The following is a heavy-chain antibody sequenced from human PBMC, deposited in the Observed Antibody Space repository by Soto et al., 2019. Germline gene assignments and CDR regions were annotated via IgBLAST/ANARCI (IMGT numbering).Heavy chain of an antibody. Sequence: GGSLRLSCAVSGFTFSDHYMDWVRQAPGKGLEWVGRSRNKTKSYTTDYAASVKGRFTISRDGSENLLYLQMNSLKTDDTAVYYCALWFGESFEYWGQGTLVTVSS. J-gene: IGHJ4*02. D-gene: IGHD3-10*01. CDR1: GFTFSDHY. CDR2: SRNKTKSYTT. CDR3: ALWFGESFEY. V-gene: IGHV3-72*01.